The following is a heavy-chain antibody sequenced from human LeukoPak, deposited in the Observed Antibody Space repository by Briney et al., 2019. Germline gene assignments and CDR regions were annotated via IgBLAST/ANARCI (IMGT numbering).Heavy chain of an antibody. CDR3: ARGRLTMIVVAADYGMDV. J-gene: IGHJ6*02. D-gene: IGHD3-22*01. CDR1: GGSFSGYY. CDR2: INHSGST. V-gene: IGHV4-34*01. Sequence: SETLSLTCAVYGGSFSGYYWSWIRQPPGKGLEWIGEINHSGSTNYNPSLKSRVTISVDTSKNQFPLKLSSVTAADTAVYYCARGRLTMIVVAADYGMDVWGQGTTVTVSS.